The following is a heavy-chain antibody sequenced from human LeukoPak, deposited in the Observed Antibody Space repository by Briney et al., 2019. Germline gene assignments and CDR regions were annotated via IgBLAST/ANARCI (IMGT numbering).Heavy chain of an antibody. D-gene: IGHD1-1*01. CDR2: ISAYNGNT. CDR3: ARDGAERPHYMDV. CDR1: GYTFTIFG. Sequence: ASVKVSCKVSGYTFTIFGISWVRQAPGQGLEWMGWISAYNGNTNYAQKLQGRVTMTTDTSTSTAYMELRSLTSDDTAMYYCARDGAERPHYMDVWGKGTTVTVSS. V-gene: IGHV1-18*01. J-gene: IGHJ6*03.